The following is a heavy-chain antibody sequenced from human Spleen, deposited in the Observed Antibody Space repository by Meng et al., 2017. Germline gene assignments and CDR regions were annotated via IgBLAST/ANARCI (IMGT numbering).Heavy chain of an antibody. J-gene: IGHJ3*02. D-gene: IGHD3-22*01. CDR1: GFTFSSYW. CDR2: IKQDGSEK. CDR3: ARERAYYYDSSGYYFLYRGAFDI. V-gene: IGHV3-7*01. Sequence: GESLKISCAASGFTFSSYWMTWVRQAPGKGLEWVANIKQDGSEKYYVDSVKGRFTISRDNSRNTLFLQMNSLRVDDTALYYCARERAYYYDSSGYYFLYRGAFDIWGQGTMVTVSS.